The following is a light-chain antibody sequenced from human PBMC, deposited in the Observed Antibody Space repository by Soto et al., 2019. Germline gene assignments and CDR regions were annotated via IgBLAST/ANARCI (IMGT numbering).Light chain of an antibody. CDR2: DAS. Sequence: DIQMTQSPSTLSAFVGDTVTITCRASQSISHWLAWYQQRPGRAPKLLIYDASSLESGVPSRFSGSGSRTEFTLTISSLQPDDFATYDCQQYSAYPYTFGQGTKLESK. V-gene: IGKV1-5*01. J-gene: IGKJ2*01. CDR3: QQYSAYPYT. CDR1: QSISHW.